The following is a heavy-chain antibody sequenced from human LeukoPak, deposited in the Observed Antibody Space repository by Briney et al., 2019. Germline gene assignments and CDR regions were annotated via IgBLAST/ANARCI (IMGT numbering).Heavy chain of an antibody. CDR3: ARSLRFLGYYGMDV. CDR2: IYYSGST. J-gene: IGHJ6*02. V-gene: IGHV4-30-4*01. CDR1: GGSISSGDYY. D-gene: IGHD3-3*01. Sequence: PSETLSLTCTVSGGSISSGDYYWSWIRQPPGKGLEWIGYIYYSGSTYYNPSLKSRVTISVDTSKNQFSLKLSSVTAADTAVYYCARSLRFLGYYGMDVWGHGTTVTVSS.